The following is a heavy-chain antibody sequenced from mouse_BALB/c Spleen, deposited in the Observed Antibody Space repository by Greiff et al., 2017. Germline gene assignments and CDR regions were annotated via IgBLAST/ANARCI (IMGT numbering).Heavy chain of an antibody. V-gene: IGHV1S135*01. CDR3: ARNYGSRDWYFDV. Sequence: EVQLQQSGPELMKPGASVKISCKASGYSFTSYYMHWVKQSHGKSLEWIGYIDPFNGGTSYNQKFKGKATLTVDKSSSTAYMHLSSLTSEDSAVYYCARNYGSRDWYFDVWGAGTTVTVSS. D-gene: IGHD1-1*01. CDR1: GYSFTSYY. CDR2: IDPFNGGT. J-gene: IGHJ1*01.